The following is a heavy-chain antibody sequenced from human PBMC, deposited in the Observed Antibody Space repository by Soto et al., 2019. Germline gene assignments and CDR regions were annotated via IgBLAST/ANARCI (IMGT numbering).Heavy chain of an antibody. V-gene: IGHV4-61*01. CDR1: GGSVSSGSYY. Sequence: PSQTLSLSCTVSGGSVSSGSYYWSWIRQPPGKGLEWIGYIYYSGSTNYTPSLKSRVTVSVDTSKNHFSLKLSSVTAADTAVYYCARDARSSWHGWFDPGGQGTLVTVSS. J-gene: IGHJ5*02. CDR2: IYYSGST. CDR3: ARDARSSWHGWFDP. D-gene: IGHD6-13*01.